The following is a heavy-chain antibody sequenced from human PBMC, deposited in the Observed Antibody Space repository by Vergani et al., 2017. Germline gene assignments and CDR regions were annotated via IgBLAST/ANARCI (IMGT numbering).Heavy chain of an antibody. J-gene: IGHJ5*02. CDR2: IYYSGST. CDR3: ARHSXVEWLVKLGWIDP. V-gene: IGHV4-39*01. D-gene: IGHD6-19*01. Sequence: QLQLQESGPGLVKPSATLSLTCSVSGASIRRSNYYWGWIRQPPGKGLEWIASIYYSGSTYYNPSLKSRVTISVDTSKNQFSLKLSSVTAADTAVYFCARHSXVEWLVKLGWIDPWGQGILVTVSS. CDR1: GASIRRSNYY.